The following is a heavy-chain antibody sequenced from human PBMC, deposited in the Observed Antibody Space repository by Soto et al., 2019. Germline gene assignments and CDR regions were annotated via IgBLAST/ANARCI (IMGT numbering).Heavy chain of an antibody. Sequence: GASVKVSCKVSGYTLTELSMHWVRQAPGKGLEWMGGFDPEDGETIYAQKFQGRVTMTEDTSTDTAYMELSSLRSEDTAVYYCATQRLVAGTDWFDPWGQGTLVTVSS. D-gene: IGHD6-19*01. J-gene: IGHJ5*02. CDR1: GYTLTELS. CDR2: FDPEDGET. V-gene: IGHV1-24*01. CDR3: ATQRLVAGTDWFDP.